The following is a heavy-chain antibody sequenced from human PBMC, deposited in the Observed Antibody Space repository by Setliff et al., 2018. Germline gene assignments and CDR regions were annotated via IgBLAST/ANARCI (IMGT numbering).Heavy chain of an antibody. Sequence: ASVKVSCKASGYTFTNYAMTWMRQAPGQGLEYMGWINTNTGNPIYAQGFTGRFVFSLDTPVSTAYLQISSLKSEDSAVYYCARGSRFGTIVYRGDYYMDVWGRGTTVTVSS. V-gene: IGHV7-4-1*02. D-gene: IGHD3-10*01. CDR2: INTNTGNP. CDR3: ARGSRFGTIVYRGDYYMDV. J-gene: IGHJ6*03. CDR1: GYTFTNYA.